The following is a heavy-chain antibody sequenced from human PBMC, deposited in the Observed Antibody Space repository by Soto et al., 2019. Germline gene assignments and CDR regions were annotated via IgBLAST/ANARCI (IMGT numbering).Heavy chain of an antibody. J-gene: IGHJ4*02. CDR2: LSTSGRMT. CDR1: VFTFNYHY. D-gene: IGHD1-1*01. CDR3: ARPDRDGYNYDY. V-gene: IGHV3-11*01. Sequence: PGGSLRLSCAASVFTFNYHYMAWIRQAPGKCLEWVSHLSTSGRMTXXADSVKGRXTMSRYNSENSXLLQMXSLRVEDTGVYYCARPDRDGYNYDYWGQGTLVTVSS.